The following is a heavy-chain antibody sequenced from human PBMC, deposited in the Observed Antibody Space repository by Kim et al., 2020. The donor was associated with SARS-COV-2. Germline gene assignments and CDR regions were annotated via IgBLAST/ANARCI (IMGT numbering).Heavy chain of an antibody. Sequence: SVKVSCKASGGTFSSYAISWVRQAPGQGLEWMGGIIPIFGTANYAQKFQGRVTITADESTSTAYMELSSLRSEDTAVYYCARWRGGQTYYFDYWGQGTLVTVSS. CDR3: ARWRGGQTYYFDY. CDR1: GGTFSSYA. V-gene: IGHV1-69*13. CDR2: IIPIFGTA. J-gene: IGHJ4*02. D-gene: IGHD3-10*01.